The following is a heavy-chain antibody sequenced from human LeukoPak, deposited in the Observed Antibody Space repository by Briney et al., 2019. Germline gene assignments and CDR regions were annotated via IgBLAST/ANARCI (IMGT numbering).Heavy chain of an antibody. D-gene: IGHD1-26*01. CDR1: GGSISSGGYS. J-gene: IGHJ5*02. V-gene: IGHV4-30-4*07. CDR2: IYYSGST. CDR3: ARSASGSYFWFDP. Sequence: SETLSLTCGVSGGSISSGGYSWSWIRQPPGKGLEWIGYIYYSGSTNYNPSLKSRVTISVDTSKNQFSLKLSSVTAADTAVYYCARSASGSYFWFDPWGQGTLVTVSS.